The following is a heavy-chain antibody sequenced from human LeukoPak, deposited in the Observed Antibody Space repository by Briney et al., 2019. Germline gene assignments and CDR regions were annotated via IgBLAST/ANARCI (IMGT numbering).Heavy chain of an antibody. V-gene: IGHV4-59*12. Sequence: PSETLSLTCTVSGGSISSYYWSWIRQPPGKGLEWIGYIYYSGSTNYNPSLKSRVTISIDMSKNQFSLKLSSVTAADTAVYYCARGRMTYYYGSGRRGNWFDPWGQGTLVTVSS. D-gene: IGHD3-10*01. CDR2: IYYSGST. CDR1: GGSISSYY. J-gene: IGHJ5*02. CDR3: ARGRMTYYYGSGRRGNWFDP.